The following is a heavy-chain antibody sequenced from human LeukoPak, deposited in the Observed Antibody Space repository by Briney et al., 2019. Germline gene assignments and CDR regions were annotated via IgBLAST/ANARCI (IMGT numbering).Heavy chain of an antibody. CDR1: GFTFTTYS. CDR3: ARGKPRRMGIDY. Sequence: GGSLRLSCAASGFTFTTYSMNWVRQAPGKGLEWISYIYNSTYTIYYADSVKGRFTISTDKAKNSLYLQMNSLRAEDTAVYYCARGKPRRMGIDYWGQGTPVTVSS. CDR2: IYNSTYTI. V-gene: IGHV3-48*01. J-gene: IGHJ4*02.